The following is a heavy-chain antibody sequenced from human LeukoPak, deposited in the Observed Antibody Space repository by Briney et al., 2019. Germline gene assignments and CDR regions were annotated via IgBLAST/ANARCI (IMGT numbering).Heavy chain of an antibody. CDR3: AREPGQDSSGYYYFDY. V-gene: IGHV3-48*03. Sequence: QSGGSLRLSCAASGFTSSSYEMNWVRQAPGKGLEWVSYISSSGSTIYYADSVKGRFTISRDNAKNSLYLQMNSLRAEGTAVNYCAREPGQDSSGYYYFDYWGQGTLVTVSS. J-gene: IGHJ4*02. CDR2: ISSSGSTI. D-gene: IGHD3-22*01. CDR1: GFTSSSYE.